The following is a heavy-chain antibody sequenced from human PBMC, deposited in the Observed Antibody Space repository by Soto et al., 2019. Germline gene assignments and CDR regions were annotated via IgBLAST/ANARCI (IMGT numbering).Heavy chain of an antibody. CDR3: AVGAPLQLVYFDY. Sequence: ASVKVSCKASGYTFTSYAMHWVRQAPGQRLEWMGWINAGNGNTKYSQKFQGRVTITRDTSASTAYMELSSLRSEDTAVYYCAVGAPLQLVYFDYWGQGTLVTVSS. CDR1: GYTFTSYA. J-gene: IGHJ4*02. D-gene: IGHD6-6*01. CDR2: INAGNGNT. V-gene: IGHV1-3*01.